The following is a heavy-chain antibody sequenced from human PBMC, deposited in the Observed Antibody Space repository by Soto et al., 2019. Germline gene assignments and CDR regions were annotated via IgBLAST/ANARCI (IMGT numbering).Heavy chain of an antibody. CDR1: GFPFSIYG. CDR3: ARDTTIFGFGALSYYACGMDV. Sequence: PGGSLRLSCAASGFPFSIYGMHLVRQSPGKGLEWVAVIWYDGSNKYYADSVKGRFTISRDNSKNTLYLQMNSLRAEDTAVYYCARDTTIFGFGALSYYACGMDVWGQGPTVAVSS. CDR2: IWYDGSNK. D-gene: IGHD3-3*01. J-gene: IGHJ6*02. V-gene: IGHV3-33*01.